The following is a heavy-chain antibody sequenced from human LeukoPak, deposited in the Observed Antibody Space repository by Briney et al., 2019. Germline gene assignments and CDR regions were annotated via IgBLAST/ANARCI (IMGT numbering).Heavy chain of an antibody. Sequence: GGSLRLSCAVSGFTVSSNYMSWVRQAPGKGLEWVSVIYSGGNTYYADSVKGRFTISRDNSKSTLYLQMNSLRAEDTALYYCARGRDGYNSGSDYWGQGTLVTVSS. J-gene: IGHJ4*02. D-gene: IGHD5-24*01. V-gene: IGHV3-53*01. CDR2: IYSGGNT. CDR3: ARGRDGYNSGSDY. CDR1: GFTVSSNY.